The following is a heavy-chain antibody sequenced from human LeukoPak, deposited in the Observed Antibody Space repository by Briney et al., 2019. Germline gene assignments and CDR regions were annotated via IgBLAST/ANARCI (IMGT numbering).Heavy chain of an antibody. CDR1: GYSFTGYY. CDR3: ARTNGGYEYN. J-gene: IGHJ4*02. V-gene: IGHV1-2*02. CDR2: INPYSGDT. Sequence: ASVKVSCKASGYSFTGYYIHWVRQAPGQGLAWMGWINPYSGDTTYAQKFQGRLTLTRDTSISTAYMEVSRLKSDDTAVYYCARTNGGYEYNWGQGTRVIVST. D-gene: IGHD5-12*01.